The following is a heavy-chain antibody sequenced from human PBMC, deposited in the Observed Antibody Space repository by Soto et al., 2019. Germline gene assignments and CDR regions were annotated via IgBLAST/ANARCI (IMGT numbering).Heavy chain of an antibody. CDR2: IYYSGST. CDR1: GGSISSGGYY. V-gene: IGHV4-31*03. J-gene: IGHJ6*02. Sequence: SSETLSLTCTVSGGSISSGGYYWTWIRQHPGKGLEWIGYIYYSGSTCYNPSLKSRVTISVDTSKNQFSLKLSSVTAADTAVYYCAASCVGCGGFNYYGMDVWGQGTTVTVSS. CDR3: AASCVGCGGFNYYGMDV. D-gene: IGHD2-21*01.